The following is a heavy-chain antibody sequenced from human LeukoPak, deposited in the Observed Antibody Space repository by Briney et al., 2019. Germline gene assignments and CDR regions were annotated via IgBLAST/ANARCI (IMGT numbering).Heavy chain of an antibody. CDR3: ARDRRITMVRGVMLYYYYGMDV. V-gene: IGHV1-18*04. Sequence: ASVKVSCKASGYTFTGYYMHWVRQAPGQGLEWMGWINPNSGNTNYAQKLQGRVTMTTDTSTGTAYMELRSLRSDDTAVYYCARDRRITMVRGVMLYYYYGMDVWGQGTTVTVSS. CDR2: INPNSGNT. D-gene: IGHD3-10*01. J-gene: IGHJ6*02. CDR1: GYTFTGYY.